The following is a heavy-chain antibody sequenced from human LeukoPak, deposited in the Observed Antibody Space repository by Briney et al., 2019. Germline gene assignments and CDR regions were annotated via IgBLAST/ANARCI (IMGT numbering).Heavy chain of an antibody. CDR1: GFTFGDYA. CDR3: TSMTHYYGSGSYYSQTYYYYMDV. V-gene: IGHV3-49*04. CDR2: IRSKAYGGTT. D-gene: IGHD3-10*01. Sequence: GGSLRLSCTASGFTFGDYAMSWVRQAPGKGLEWVGFIRSKAYGGTTEYATSVKGRFTISRDDSKSIAYLQMNSLKTEDTAVYYCTSMTHYYGSGSYYSQTYYYYMDVWGKGTTVTISS. J-gene: IGHJ6*03.